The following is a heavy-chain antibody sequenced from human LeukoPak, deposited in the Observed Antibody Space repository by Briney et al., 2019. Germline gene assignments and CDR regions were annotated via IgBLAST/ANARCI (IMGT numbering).Heavy chain of an antibody. J-gene: IGHJ4*02. D-gene: IGHD4-17*01. CDR2: ISYDGSNK. CDR3: ARSSLTTVTTAYY. CDR1: GFTFSSYG. V-gene: IGHV3-30*03. Sequence: QPGGSLRLSCAASGFTFSSYGMHWVRQAPGKGLEWVAVISYDGSNKYYADSAKGRFTISRDNSKNTLYLQMNSLRAEDTAVYYCARSSLTTVTTAYYWGQGTLVTVSS.